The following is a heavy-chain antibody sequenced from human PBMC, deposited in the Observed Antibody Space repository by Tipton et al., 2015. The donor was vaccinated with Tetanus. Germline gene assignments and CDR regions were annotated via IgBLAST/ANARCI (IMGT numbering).Heavy chain of an antibody. V-gene: IGHV4-39*01. Sequence: TLSLTCTVSDESISSSSYYWGWIRHHPGRGLEWIASISNSGTSYNNPSFRSRVTISVDTSKNQFSLKLNSVTAADTAVYYCARLTGHSMDVVDYYYFGMDVWGQGTKVTVSS. D-gene: IGHD2-21*01. J-gene: IGHJ6*02. CDR3: ARLTGHSMDVVDYYYFGMDV. CDR2: ISNSGTS. CDR1: DESISSSSYY.